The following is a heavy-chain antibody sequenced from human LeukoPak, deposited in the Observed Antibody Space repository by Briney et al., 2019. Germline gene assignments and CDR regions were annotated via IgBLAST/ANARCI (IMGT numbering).Heavy chain of an antibody. CDR1: GYTFTGYY. CDR2: INPNSGGT. J-gene: IGHJ4*02. Sequence: GASVKVSCKASGYTFTGYYMHWVRQAPGQGLEWMGWINPNSGGTNYAQKLQGRVTMTRDTSISTAYMELSRLRSDDTAVYYCARGRYCSGGSCYSGFDYWGQGTLVTVSS. CDR3: ARGRYCSGGSCYSGFDY. V-gene: IGHV1-2*02. D-gene: IGHD2-15*01.